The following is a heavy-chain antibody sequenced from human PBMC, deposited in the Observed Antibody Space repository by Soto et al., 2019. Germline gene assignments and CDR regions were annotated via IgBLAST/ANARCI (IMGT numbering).Heavy chain of an antibody. D-gene: IGHD3-3*01. J-gene: IGHJ4*02. CDR1: GFTFSSYW. CDR3: AKDTPNVLRFLEWFRAFDY. V-gene: IGHV3-74*01. Sequence: GGSLRLSCAASGFTFSSYWMHWVRQVPGKGLVCVSRINGDGSSTTYADSVKGRFTISRDNAKNTLYLQMNSLRAEDTAVYYCAKDTPNVLRFLEWFRAFDYWGQGTLVTVSS. CDR2: INGDGSST.